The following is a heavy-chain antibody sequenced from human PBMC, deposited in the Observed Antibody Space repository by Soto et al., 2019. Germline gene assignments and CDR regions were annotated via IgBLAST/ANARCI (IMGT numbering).Heavy chain of an antibody. Sequence: SLILSLACTVCYGSISTSHVFWAWIRHSPGKGLEWIGNVDYSGTAYFNPSLGSRVTFPVDTSKKQFSLTLYSVTAADTAVYYCARISGRHFDYWGQGTRVTVSS. CDR1: YGSISTSHVF. V-gene: IGHV4-39*01. CDR2: VDYSGTA. J-gene: IGHJ4*02. CDR3: ARISGRHFDY. D-gene: IGHD3-3*01.